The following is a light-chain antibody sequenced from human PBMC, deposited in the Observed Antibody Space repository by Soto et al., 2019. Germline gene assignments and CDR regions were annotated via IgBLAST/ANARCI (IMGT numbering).Light chain of an antibody. Sequence: EIVMTQSPATLSVSPGERVTLSCRASQSVSSDLAWYQQKPGLPPRLLIYGASTRATGVPARFTGSGSGTEFTLTISSLQSEDFAVYYCQQYNNWPPRWTFGQGTKV. J-gene: IGKJ1*01. V-gene: IGKV3-15*01. CDR3: QQYNNWPPRWT. CDR1: QSVSSD. CDR2: GAS.